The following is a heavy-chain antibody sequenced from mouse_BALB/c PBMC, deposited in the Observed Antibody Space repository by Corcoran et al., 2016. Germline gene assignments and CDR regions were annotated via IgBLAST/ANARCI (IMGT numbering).Heavy chain of an antibody. CDR3: AKYYRDAMDY. J-gene: IGHJ4*01. CDR1: GYTFTNYG. D-gene: IGHD2-12*01. Sequence: QIQLVQSGPELKKPGVTVKISCKASGYTFTNYGMNWVKQAPGKGLKWMGWINTYTGEPTYADDFKGRFAFSLETSASTAYLQINNLKNEDTATYFCAKYYRDAMDYWGQGTSVTVSS. V-gene: IGHV9-3-1*01. CDR2: INTYTGEP.